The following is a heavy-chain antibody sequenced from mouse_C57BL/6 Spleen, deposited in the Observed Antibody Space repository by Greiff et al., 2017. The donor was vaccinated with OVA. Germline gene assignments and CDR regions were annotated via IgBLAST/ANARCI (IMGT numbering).Heavy chain of an antibody. J-gene: IGHJ1*03. V-gene: IGHV1-69*01. Sequence: VQLQQPGAELVMPGASVKLSCKASGYTFTSYWMHWVKQRPGQGLEWIGEIDPSDSYTNYNQKFKGKSTLTVDKSSSTAYMQLSSLTSEDSAVYYCARSDSNYGDWYLDVWGTGTTVTVSS. CDR2: IDPSDSYT. D-gene: IGHD2-5*01. CDR3: ARSDSNYGDWYLDV. CDR1: GYTFTSYW.